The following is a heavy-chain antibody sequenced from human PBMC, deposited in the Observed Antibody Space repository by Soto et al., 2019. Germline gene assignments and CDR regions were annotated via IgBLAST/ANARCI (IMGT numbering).Heavy chain of an antibody. V-gene: IGHV3-23*01. D-gene: IGHD3-3*01. CDR1: RFRFTAFS. J-gene: IGHJ5*02. CDR2: ISGTGGRT. CDR3: AKASEWLFGNWFDP. Sequence: PGGSPSLSRASSRFRFTAFSMSLVRTPTGKGLEWVSSISGTGGRTHYADSVKGRFSISRDNSRNTLSLQMNSLRAEDTALYYCAKASEWLFGNWFDPWGQRTLVIVSS.